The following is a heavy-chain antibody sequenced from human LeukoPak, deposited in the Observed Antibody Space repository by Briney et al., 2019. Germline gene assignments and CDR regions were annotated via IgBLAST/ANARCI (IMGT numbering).Heavy chain of an antibody. V-gene: IGHV3-74*01. J-gene: IGHJ4*02. Sequence: GGSLRLSCAASGFTFSNYWMHWVRQAPGKGLVWVSRINSDGSSTASADSVKGRFTISRDNAKNTLYLQMNSLRAEDTAVYYCAKGAATAIDYWRQGTLVTVSS. CDR2: INSDGSST. D-gene: IGHD6-25*01. CDR3: AKGAATAIDY. CDR1: GFTFSNYW.